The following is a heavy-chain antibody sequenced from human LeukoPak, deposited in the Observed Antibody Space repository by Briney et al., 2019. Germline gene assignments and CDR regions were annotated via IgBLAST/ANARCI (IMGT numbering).Heavy chain of an antibody. Sequence: GASVKVSCKASGYTFTGYYMHWLRQAPGQALEWMGWNNPNSGGTKYAQKFQGRVTMTRDTSISTAYMELSRLRSDDTAVYYCARGSLRSGSPPSYYFDYWGQGTLVTVSS. D-gene: IGHD3-10*01. CDR1: GYTFTGYY. CDR2: NNPNSGGT. J-gene: IGHJ4*02. V-gene: IGHV1-2*02. CDR3: ARGSLRSGSPPSYYFDY.